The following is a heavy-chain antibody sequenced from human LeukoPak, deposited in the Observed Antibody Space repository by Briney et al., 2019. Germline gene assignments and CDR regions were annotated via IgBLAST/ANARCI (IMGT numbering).Heavy chain of an antibody. J-gene: IGHJ4*02. D-gene: IGHD5-18*01. CDR2: ISSSSSYT. CDR3: ARDQNSYGYCYFDY. V-gene: IGHV3-21*01. Sequence: AGGSPRLSCAASGFTFSSYNMNWVRQAPGKGLEWVSSISSSSSYTYYAASVKGRFTISRDNAKNSLYLQMNSLRAEDTAVYYCARDQNSYGYCYFDYWGQGTLVTASS. CDR1: GFTFSSYN.